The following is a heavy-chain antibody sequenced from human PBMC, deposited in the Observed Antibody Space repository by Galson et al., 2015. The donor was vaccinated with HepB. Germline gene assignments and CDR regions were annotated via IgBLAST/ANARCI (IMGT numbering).Heavy chain of an antibody. CDR2: ISYDGSNK. CDR3: AKASGGSYYTLGFDY. D-gene: IGHD1-26*01. CDR1: GFTFSSYG. J-gene: IGHJ4*02. Sequence: SLRLSCAASGFTFSSYGTHWVRQAPGKGLEWVAVISYDGSNKYYADSVKGRFTISRDNSKNTLYLQMNSLRAEDTAVYYCAKASGGSYYTLGFDYWGQGTLVTVSS. V-gene: IGHV3-30*18.